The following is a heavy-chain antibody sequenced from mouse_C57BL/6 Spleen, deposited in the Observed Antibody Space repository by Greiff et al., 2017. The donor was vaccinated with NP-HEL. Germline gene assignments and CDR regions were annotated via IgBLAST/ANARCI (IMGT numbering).Heavy chain of an antibody. CDR3: ARDLLRSRGTLFAY. V-gene: IGHV1-53*01. D-gene: IGHD1-1*01. Sequence: QVQLQQSGTELVKPGASVKLSCKASGYTFTSYWMHWVKQRPGQGLEWIGNINPSNGGTNYNEKFKSKATLTVDKSSSTAYMQLSSLTSEDSAVYYCARDLLRSRGTLFAYWGQGTLVTVSA. J-gene: IGHJ3*01. CDR2: INPSNGGT. CDR1: GYTFTSYW.